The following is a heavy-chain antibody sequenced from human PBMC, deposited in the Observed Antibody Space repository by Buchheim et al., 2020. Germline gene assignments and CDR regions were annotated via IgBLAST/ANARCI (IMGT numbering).Heavy chain of an antibody. CDR1: GGSISSGSYY. CDR3: ARDGKLGYCSGGSCYSNFFYGMDV. D-gene: IGHD2-15*01. J-gene: IGHJ6*02. Sequence: QVQLQESGPGLVKPSQTLSLTCTVSGGSISSGSYYWSWIRQPAGKGLEWIGRIYTSGSTNYNPSLKSRVTISVDTSKNQFPLKLSSVTAADTAVYYCARDGKLGYCSGGSCYSNFFYGMDVWGQGTT. V-gene: IGHV4-61*02. CDR2: IYTSGST.